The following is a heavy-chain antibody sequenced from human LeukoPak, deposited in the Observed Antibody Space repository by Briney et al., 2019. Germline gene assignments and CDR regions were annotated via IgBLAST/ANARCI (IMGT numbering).Heavy chain of an antibody. CDR2: IYYSGST. V-gene: IGHV4-59*01. Sequence: SETLSLTCTVSGGSISSYYWSWIRQPPGKGLECIRYIYYSGSTNYNPSLKSRVTISVDTSKNQFSLKLSSVTAADTAVYYCARGYSYGYGWFDPWGQGTLVTVSS. D-gene: IGHD5-18*01. CDR1: GGSISSYY. J-gene: IGHJ5*02. CDR3: ARGYSYGYGWFDP.